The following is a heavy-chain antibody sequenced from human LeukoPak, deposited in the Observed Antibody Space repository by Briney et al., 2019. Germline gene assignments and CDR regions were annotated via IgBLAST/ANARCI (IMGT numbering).Heavy chain of an antibody. CDR3: TRWEMDTAMVFDY. D-gene: IGHD5-18*01. V-gene: IGHV3-73*01. J-gene: IGHJ4*02. CDR1: GFTFSGSA. Sequence: GGSLRLSCAASGFTFSGSATHWVRQASGKGLEWVGRIRSKANSYATAYAASVKGRFTISRDDSKNTAYLQMNSLKTEDTAVYYCTRWEMDTAMVFDYWGQGTLVTVSS. CDR2: IRSKANSYAT.